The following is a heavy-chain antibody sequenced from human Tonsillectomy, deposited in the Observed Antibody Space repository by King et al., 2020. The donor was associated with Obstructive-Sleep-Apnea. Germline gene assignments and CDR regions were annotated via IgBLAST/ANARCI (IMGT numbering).Heavy chain of an antibody. CDR2: INPSGGQT. D-gene: IGHD3-16*01. Sequence: QLVQSGAEVKKPGASVKVSCKASGYTFTMYYIHWVRQAPGQGLEWMGIINPSGGQTNYAQSFQGRVTMTRDTSTSTVYMELSSLRSEDTAVYYCARDQNWGREDYFDYWGQGTLVTVSS. CDR1: GYTFTMYY. J-gene: IGHJ4*02. CDR3: ARDQNWGREDYFDY. V-gene: IGHV1-46*01.